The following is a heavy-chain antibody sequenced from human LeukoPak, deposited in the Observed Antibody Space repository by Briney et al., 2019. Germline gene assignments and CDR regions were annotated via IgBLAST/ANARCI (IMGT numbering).Heavy chain of an antibody. J-gene: IGHJ4*02. CDR1: GYTFTTYG. D-gene: IGHD3-10*01. V-gene: IGHV1-18*01. CDR2: ISAYNGNT. CDR3: ARGGSGSYYNPVDY. Sequence: GATVKVSCKASGYTFTTYGISWVRQAPGQGLEWMGWISAYNGNTNYPQKLQGRVTMTTDTSTSTAYMELRSLRSDDTAVYYCARGGSGSYYNPVDYWGQGTLVIVSS.